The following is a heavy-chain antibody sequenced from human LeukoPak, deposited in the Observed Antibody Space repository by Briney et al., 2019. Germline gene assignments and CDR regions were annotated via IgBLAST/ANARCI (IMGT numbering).Heavy chain of an antibody. V-gene: IGHV4-59*01. CDR3: ARSGLTTAYPFDY. D-gene: IGHD4-11*01. CDR2: LYNSGRT. Sequence: SETLSLTCSVSGDSISSYYWSWIRQPPGKGLEWIGHLYNSGRTTYNPSLKSRVTISADTSNNQLSLELTFVTAADTAVYYCARSGLTTAYPFDYWGQGTLVTVSS. CDR1: GDSISSYY. J-gene: IGHJ4*02.